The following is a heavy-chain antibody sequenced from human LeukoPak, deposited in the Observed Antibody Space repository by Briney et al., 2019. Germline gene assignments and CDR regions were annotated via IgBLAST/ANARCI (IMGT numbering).Heavy chain of an antibody. J-gene: IGHJ4*02. D-gene: IGHD3-22*01. V-gene: IGHV3-30*01. CDR3: ARGEYYYDSSGYLDY. Sequence: GGSLRLSCAASGFTFSSYARHWVRQAPGKGQEWVAVISYVGSNKYYADSVKGRFTISRDNSKNTLYLQMNSLRAEDTAVYYCARGEYYYDSSGYLDYWGQGTLVTVSS. CDR1: GFTFSSYA. CDR2: ISYVGSNK.